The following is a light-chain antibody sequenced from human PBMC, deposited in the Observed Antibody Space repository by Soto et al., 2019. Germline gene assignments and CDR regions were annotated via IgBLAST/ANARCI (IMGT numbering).Light chain of an antibody. CDR2: DAS. Sequence: EIVLTQSPATHSLSPSERSTLSCRASQSVSSYLAWYQQKPGQAPRLLIYDASNRATGIPARFSGSGSGTDFTLTISSLEPEDFAVYYCQQRSNWPPLTFGGGTKVDIK. CDR1: QSVSSY. V-gene: IGKV3-11*01. CDR3: QQRSNWPPLT. J-gene: IGKJ4*01.